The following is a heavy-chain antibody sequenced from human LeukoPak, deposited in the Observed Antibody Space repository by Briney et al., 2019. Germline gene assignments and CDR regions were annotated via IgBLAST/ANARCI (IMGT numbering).Heavy chain of an antibody. J-gene: IGHJ4*02. CDR3: AKDPYCSSTSCSMAPFDY. CDR2: ISGSGGST. D-gene: IGHD2-2*01. Sequence: PGGSLRLSCTASGFTFGDHSVSWFRQAPGKGLEWVSAISGSGGSTYYADSVKGRFTISRDNSKNTLYLQMNSLRAEDTAVYYCAKDPYCSSTSCSMAPFDYWGQGTLVTVSS. V-gene: IGHV3-23*01. CDR1: GFTFGDHS.